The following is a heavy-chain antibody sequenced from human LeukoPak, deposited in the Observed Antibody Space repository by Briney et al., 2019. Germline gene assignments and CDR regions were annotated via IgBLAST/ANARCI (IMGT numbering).Heavy chain of an antibody. D-gene: IGHD3-16*01. Sequence: GGSLRLSCAASGFTFSDYYMSWIRQAPGKGLEWVANIKQDGSEKYYVDSVKGRFTISRDNAKNSLYLQMNSLRAEDTAVYYCARVMGSWAFDIWGQGTMVTVSS. V-gene: IGHV3-7*05. CDR1: GFTFSDYY. CDR2: IKQDGSEK. CDR3: ARVMGSWAFDI. J-gene: IGHJ3*02.